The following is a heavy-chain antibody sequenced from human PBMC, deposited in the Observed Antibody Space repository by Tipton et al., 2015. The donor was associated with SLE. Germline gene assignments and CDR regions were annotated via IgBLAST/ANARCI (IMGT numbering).Heavy chain of an antibody. D-gene: IGHD2-15*01. CDR3: VRGASIGYYYFDY. Sequence: SLRLSCAASGFTVSSNYMSWVRQAPGKRLEWVSVIYSDGTTYYADSVKGRFIISRDYSKNTLYLQINSLRAEDTAVYYCVRGASIGYYYFDYWGLGTLVTVSS. CDR1: GFTVSSNY. CDR2: IYSDGTT. V-gene: IGHV3-53*01. J-gene: IGHJ4*02.